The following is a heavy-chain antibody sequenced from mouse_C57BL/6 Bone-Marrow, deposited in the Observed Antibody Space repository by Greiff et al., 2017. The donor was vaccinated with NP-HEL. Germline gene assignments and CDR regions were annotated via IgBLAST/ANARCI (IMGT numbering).Heavy chain of an antibody. V-gene: IGHV2-4*01. Sequence: QVQLKQSGPGLVQPSQSLSITCTVSGFSLTSYGVHWVRQPPGKGLEWLGVIWSGGSTDYNAAFISRLSISKDNSKSQVFFKMNSLQADDTAIYYCAKNGYGSSHWYFDVWGTGTTVTVSS. CDR3: AKNGYGSSHWYFDV. CDR1: GFSLTSYG. J-gene: IGHJ1*03. D-gene: IGHD1-1*01. CDR2: IWSGGST.